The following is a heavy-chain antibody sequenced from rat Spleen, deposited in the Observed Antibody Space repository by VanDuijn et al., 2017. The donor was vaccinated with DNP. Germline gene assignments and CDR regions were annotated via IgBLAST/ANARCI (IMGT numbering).Heavy chain of an antibody. Sequence: EVQLVESGGGLVQPGSPLKLSCEVSRITFSDHNMAWVRQAPKKSLEWVATISYDGRDTYYLDSVKGRFTISRDNAKSTLYLQMDSLRSEDTATYYCAGRPPPTRGPFDYWGQGVTVTVSS. CDR1: RITFSDHN. D-gene: IGHD1-4*01. J-gene: IGHJ2*01. CDR2: ISYDGRDT. V-gene: IGHV5-7*01. CDR3: AGRPPPTRGPFDY.